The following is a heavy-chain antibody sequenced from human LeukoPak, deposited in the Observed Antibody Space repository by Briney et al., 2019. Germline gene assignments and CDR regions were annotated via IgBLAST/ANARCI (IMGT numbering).Heavy chain of an antibody. CDR1: GGSISSYY. CDR3: ARDAHGSGRNYYCYYYMDV. Sequence: PSETLSLTCTVSGGSISSYYWSWIRQPAGKGLEWIGRIYTSGSTNYNPSLKSRVTMSVDTSKNQFSLKLSSVTAADTAVYYCARDAHGSGRNYYCYYYMDVWGKGTTVTVSS. D-gene: IGHD3-10*01. CDR2: IYTSGST. J-gene: IGHJ6*03. V-gene: IGHV4-4*07.